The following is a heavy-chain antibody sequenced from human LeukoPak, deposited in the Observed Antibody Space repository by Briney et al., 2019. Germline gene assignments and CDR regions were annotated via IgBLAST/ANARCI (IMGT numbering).Heavy chain of an antibody. CDR2: INTDGSST. J-gene: IGHJ4*02. Sequence: GGSLRLSCAASGFTFSSYWMHWVRQAPGKGLVWVSRINTDGSSTSYADSVKGRFTISRDNAKNTLYLQMNSLRAEDTAVYYCARDPTYDFWSGYPSDWGQGTLVTVSS. CDR1: GFTFSSYW. V-gene: IGHV3-74*01. D-gene: IGHD3-3*01. CDR3: ARDPTYDFWSGYPSD.